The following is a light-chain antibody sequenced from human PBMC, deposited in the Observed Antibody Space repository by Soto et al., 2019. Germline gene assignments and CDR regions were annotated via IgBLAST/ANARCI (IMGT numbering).Light chain of an antibody. V-gene: IGKV1-5*03. CDR2: KAS. CDR3: QHYNSYSEA. J-gene: IGKJ1*01. Sequence: DIQMTQSPSTLSGSVGDRVTITCRASQTISSWLAWYQQKPGKAPKLLIYKASTLKSGAPSRFSGSRSGTEFTLNISSLQPDEFATYYFQHYNSYSEAFGQGTKVDLK. CDR1: QTISSW.